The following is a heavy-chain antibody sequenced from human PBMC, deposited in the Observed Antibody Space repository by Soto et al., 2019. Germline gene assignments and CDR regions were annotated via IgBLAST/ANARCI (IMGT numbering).Heavy chain of an antibody. D-gene: IGHD3-3*01. CDR2: ISYDGSNK. CDR1: GFTFSSYG. J-gene: IGHJ5*02. V-gene: IGHV3-30*18. CDR3: AKDLTPPYYDFWSGYSPPWFDP. Sequence: GSLRLSCAASGFTFSSYGMHWVRQAPGKGLEWVAVISYDGSNKYYADSVKGRFTISRDNSKNTLYLQMNSLRAEDTVVYYCAKDLTPPYYDFWSGYSPPWFDP.